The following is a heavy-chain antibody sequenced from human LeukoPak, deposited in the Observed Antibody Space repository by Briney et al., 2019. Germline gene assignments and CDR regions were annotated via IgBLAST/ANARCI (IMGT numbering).Heavy chain of an antibody. CDR3: ARALWHGGGWFDP. CDR1: GFTFSSYG. Sequence: GGSLRLSCAASGFTFSSYGMHWVRQAPGKGLEWVAVIWYDGSNKYYADSVKGRFTISRDNSKNTQYLQMNSLRAEDTAVYYCARALWHGGGWFDPWGQGTLVTVSS. CDR2: IWYDGSNK. J-gene: IGHJ5*02. D-gene: IGHD3-10*01. V-gene: IGHV3-33*01.